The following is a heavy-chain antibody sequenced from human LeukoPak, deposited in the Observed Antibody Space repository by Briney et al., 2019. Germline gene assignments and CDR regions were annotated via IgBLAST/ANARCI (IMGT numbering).Heavy chain of an antibody. D-gene: IGHD4-11*01. J-gene: IGHJ6*03. Sequence: ASVKVSCKASGGTFRNYAINWVRQAPGQGHEWMGRIIPMFGTANYAQKFQGRVTITADKSTSTAYMELSSLKSEDTAVYYCAREGSKNYYYYYYMDVWGKGTTVTVSS. V-gene: IGHV1-69*06. CDR3: AREGSKNYYYYYYMDV. CDR1: GGTFRNYA. CDR2: IIPMFGTA.